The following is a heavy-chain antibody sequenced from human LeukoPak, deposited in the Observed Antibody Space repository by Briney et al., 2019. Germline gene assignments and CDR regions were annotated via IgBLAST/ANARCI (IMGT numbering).Heavy chain of an antibody. CDR3: AKDRGIISDY. CDR2: ISPSGDIT. D-gene: IGHD3-10*01. Sequence: GGSLRLSCAASGFTFSNHGMNWVRQAPGKGLEWVSGISPSGDITYYADSVKGRFTISRDNSKDTLYLQMNSLRVEDTAVYYCAKDRGIISDYWGQGTLVTVSS. CDR1: GFTFSNHG. J-gene: IGHJ4*02. V-gene: IGHV3-23*01.